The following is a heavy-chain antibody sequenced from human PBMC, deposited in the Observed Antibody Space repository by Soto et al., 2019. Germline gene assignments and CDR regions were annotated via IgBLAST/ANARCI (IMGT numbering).Heavy chain of an antibody. D-gene: IGHD6-13*01. CDR3: RSSTRYSTGV. CDR2: IYGTGNT. J-gene: IGHJ6*02. Sequence: QLQLQESGPGLVKPSETLSLSCTVSGGSITSSFYWGWIRQPPGKGLEWIGSIYGTGNTYYNPSHKGRVPISADTSSNPFSLNLISETAADTAVYYCRSSTRYSTGVWGQGATVTVSS. CDR1: GGSITSSFY. V-gene: IGHV4-39*01.